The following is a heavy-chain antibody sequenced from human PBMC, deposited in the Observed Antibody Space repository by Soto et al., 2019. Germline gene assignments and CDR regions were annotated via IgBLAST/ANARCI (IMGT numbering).Heavy chain of an antibody. D-gene: IGHD3-22*01. Sequence: EVQLVESGGTLVQPGRSLRLSCATSGFMFADYAMHWVRQAPGKGLEWVSGISWNSKSKDYADAVRGRFTISRDNAKKSLYLQMNTLRAEDTALYYCAKDIDSSGRAYYAIDVWGQGTPVTVSS. CDR2: ISWNSKSK. J-gene: IGHJ6*01. V-gene: IGHV3-9*01. CDR1: GFMFADYA. CDR3: AKDIDSSGRAYYAIDV.